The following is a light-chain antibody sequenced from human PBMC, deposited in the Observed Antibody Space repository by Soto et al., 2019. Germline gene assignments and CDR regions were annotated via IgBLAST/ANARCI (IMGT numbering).Light chain of an antibody. Sequence: DIQMTQSPSTLSASVGDRVTITCRASQSISSWLAWYQQKPGKATKLLIYKASSLESGVPSRFSGSRSGTEFTLTISSPQPDDFATYYCQQYNSYSYTFGQGTKLEIK. V-gene: IGKV1-5*03. CDR2: KAS. CDR1: QSISSW. J-gene: IGKJ2*01. CDR3: QQYNSYSYT.